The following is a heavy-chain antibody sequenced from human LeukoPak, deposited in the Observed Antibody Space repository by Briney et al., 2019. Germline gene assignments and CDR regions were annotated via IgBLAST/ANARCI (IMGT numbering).Heavy chain of an antibody. V-gene: IGHV3-30*19. D-gene: IGHD1-26*01. Sequence: GGSLRLSCAASGFTFNSYGIHWVRQAPGKGLEWVATISSDESGKHYAGSVQGRFTVSRDNSKNTLFLQLDNLRDEDTAVYYCSTDGTPKFEYWGQGTLVTVSS. CDR3: STDGTPKFEY. J-gene: IGHJ4*02. CDR2: ISSDESGK. CDR1: GFTFNSYG.